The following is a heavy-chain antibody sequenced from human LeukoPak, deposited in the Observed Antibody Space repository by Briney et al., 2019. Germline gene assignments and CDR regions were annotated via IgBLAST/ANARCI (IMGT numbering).Heavy chain of an antibody. CDR2: ISYDGSNK. V-gene: IGHV3-30*18. J-gene: IGHJ3*02. Sequence: GGSLRLSCAASGFTFSNYWMSWVRQAPGKGLEWVAVISYDGSNKYYADSVKGRFTISRDNSKNTLYLQMNSLRAEDTAVYYCAKDHGGIAIWGQGTMVTVSS. D-gene: IGHD6-13*01. CDR1: GFTFSNYW. CDR3: AKDHGGIAI.